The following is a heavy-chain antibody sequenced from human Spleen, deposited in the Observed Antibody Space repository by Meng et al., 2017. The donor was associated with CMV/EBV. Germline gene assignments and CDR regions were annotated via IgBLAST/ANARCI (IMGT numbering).Heavy chain of an antibody. J-gene: IGHJ6*02. V-gene: IGHV3-7*01. CDR2: IKQDGSEK. CDR1: GFTFSSYW. D-gene: IGHD2-8*02. CDR3: ARGRSQYASLVGFYGMDV. Sequence: GGSLRLSCAASGFTFSSYWMSWVRQAPGKGLEWVANIKQDGSEKYYVDSVKGRFTISRDNAKNTLSLQMNGLRAEDTAVYYCARGRSQYASLVGFYGMDVWGQGTMVTVSS.